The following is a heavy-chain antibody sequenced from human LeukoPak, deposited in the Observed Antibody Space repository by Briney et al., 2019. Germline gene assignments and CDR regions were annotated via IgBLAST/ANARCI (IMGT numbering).Heavy chain of an antibody. D-gene: IGHD3-10*01. V-gene: IGHV3-23*01. CDR1: GFTFSNYA. CDR2: ISGSGGNT. J-gene: IGHJ4*02. CDR3: ATDYHGSGRPTFDY. Sequence: PGGSLRLSCAASGFTFSNYAMTWVRQAPGKGLEWVSAISGSGGNTYYADSVKGRFTISRDNSKNTLYLQVNSLRAEDTAVYYCATDYHGSGRPTFDYWGQGTLVTVSS.